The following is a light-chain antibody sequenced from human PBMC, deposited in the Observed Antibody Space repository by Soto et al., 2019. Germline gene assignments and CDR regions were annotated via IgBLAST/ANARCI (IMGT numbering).Light chain of an antibody. CDR3: QQSNNWPPWT. J-gene: IGKJ1*01. CDR2: GAS. Sequence: EIVMTQSPATLSVCPGERATLSCRASQSVSSNLAWYQQKPGQAPRLLIYGASTRATGIPARFSGSGSGTEFTLTISSLQSEDFAVYYCQQSNNWPPWTFGQGTKVEIK. V-gene: IGKV3-15*01. CDR1: QSVSSN.